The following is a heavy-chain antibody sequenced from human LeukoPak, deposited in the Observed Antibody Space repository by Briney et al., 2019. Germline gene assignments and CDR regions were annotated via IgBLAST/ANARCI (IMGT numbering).Heavy chain of an antibody. CDR2: INHSGST. CDR1: GGSFNGYY. CDR3: AGSSGYSYGYFDY. D-gene: IGHD5-18*01. V-gene: IGHV4-34*01. J-gene: IGHJ4*02. Sequence: PSETLSLTCAVYGGSFNGYYWTWIRQPPGKGLEWIGEINHSGSTNYNPSLKSRVTISVDTSKNQFSLKLSSVTAADTAVYYCAGSSGYSYGYFDYWGQGTLVTVSS.